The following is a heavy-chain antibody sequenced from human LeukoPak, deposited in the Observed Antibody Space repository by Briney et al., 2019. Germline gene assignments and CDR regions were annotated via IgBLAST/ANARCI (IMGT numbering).Heavy chain of an antibody. J-gene: IGHJ4*02. CDR1: GGSISSSSYY. Sequence: SETLSLTCAVSGGSISSSSYYWGWVRQPPGKGLEWVGRIYYSGSTYYNPSLNSRATISVGASKNQFSLKLRSVTAVDTVVYYCARDSIYSYDSSGYYYFDYWGQGTLVTVSS. CDR2: IYYSGST. D-gene: IGHD3-22*01. V-gene: IGHV4-39*02. CDR3: ARDSIYSYDSSGYYYFDY.